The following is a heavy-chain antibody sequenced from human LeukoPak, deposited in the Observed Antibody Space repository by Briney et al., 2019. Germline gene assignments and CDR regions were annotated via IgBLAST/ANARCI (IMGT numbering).Heavy chain of an antibody. CDR3: AKRGVVIRVILVGFHKEAYYFDS. J-gene: IGHJ4*02. CDR2: ISDSGGRT. Sequence: GGSLRLSCAVSGITLSNYGMSWVRQAPGKGLEWVAGISDSGGRTNYADSVKGRFTISRDNPKNTLYLQMNSLRAEDTAVHFCAKRGVVIRVILVGFHKEAYYFDSWGQGALVTVSS. D-gene: IGHD3-22*01. V-gene: IGHV3-23*01. CDR1: GITLSNYG.